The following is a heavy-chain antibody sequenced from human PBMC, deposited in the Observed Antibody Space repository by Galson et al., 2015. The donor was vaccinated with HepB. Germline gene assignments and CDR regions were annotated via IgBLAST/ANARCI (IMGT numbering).Heavy chain of an antibody. D-gene: IGHD6-19*01. CDR3: AKDRFREWLVPDYYYYYGMDV. V-gene: IGHV1-69*13. CDR1: GGTSSSYA. CDR2: IITIFGTA. J-gene: IGHJ6*02. Sequence: SVKVSCKASGGTSSSYAISWVRQAPGQGLEWMGGIITIFGTANYAQKLQGRVTITADESTSTAYMELSSLRSEDTAVYYCAKDRFREWLVPDYYYYYGMDVWGQGTTVTVSS.